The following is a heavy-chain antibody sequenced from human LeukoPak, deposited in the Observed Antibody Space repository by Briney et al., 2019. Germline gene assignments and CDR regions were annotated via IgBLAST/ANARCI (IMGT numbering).Heavy chain of an antibody. D-gene: IGHD1-26*01. CDR2: ISSSSSTI. Sequence: GGSLRLSCAASGFTFSSYSMNWVRQAPGKGLEWVSYISSSSSTIYYADSVKGRFTISRDNAKNSLYLQLNSLRAEDTAVYYCVRDSGGIQSYWGQGTLVTVSS. V-gene: IGHV3-48*01. J-gene: IGHJ4*02. CDR1: GFTFSSYS. CDR3: VRDSGGIQSY.